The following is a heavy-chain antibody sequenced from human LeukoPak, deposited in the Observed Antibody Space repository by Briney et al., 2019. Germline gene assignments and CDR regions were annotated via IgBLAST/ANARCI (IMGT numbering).Heavy chain of an antibody. V-gene: IGHV3-7*01. D-gene: IGHD2-2*01. J-gene: IGHJ6*03. CDR3: ARDPTDIVVVPAAIDYYYYMDV. CDR1: GFTFSSYW. CDR2: IKQDGSEK. Sequence: GGSLRLSCAASGFTFSSYWMSWVRQAPGKGLEWVANIKQDGSEKYYVDSVKGRFTISRDNAKNSLYLQMNSLRAEDTAVYYCARDPTDIVVVPAAIDYYYYMDVWGKGTTVTVSS.